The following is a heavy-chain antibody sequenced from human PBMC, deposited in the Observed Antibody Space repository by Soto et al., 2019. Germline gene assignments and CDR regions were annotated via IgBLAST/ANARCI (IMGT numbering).Heavy chain of an antibody. Sequence: GESLKISCKGSGYSFTSYWISWVRQMPGKGLEWMGRIDPSDSYTNYSPSFQGHVTISADKSISTAYLQWSSLKESDTAMYYCARQLDYYDSSGYYYTFDYWGQGNLVTVSS. CDR2: IDPSDSYT. J-gene: IGHJ4*02. CDR1: GYSFTSYW. D-gene: IGHD3-22*01. CDR3: ARQLDYYDSSGYYYTFDY. V-gene: IGHV5-10-1*01.